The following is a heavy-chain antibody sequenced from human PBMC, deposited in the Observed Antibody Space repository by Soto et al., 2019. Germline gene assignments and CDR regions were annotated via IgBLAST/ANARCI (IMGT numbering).Heavy chain of an antibody. CDR3: ARHQVGYYDFWLRFVEGGTNWFDP. D-gene: IGHD3-3*01. J-gene: IGHJ5*02. V-gene: IGHV4-31*01. CDR2: IYYSGST. CDR1: GGSISSGDYY. Sequence: PSETLSLTCTVSGGSISSGDYYWSWIRQHPGKGLEWVGYIYYSGSTYYNPSLKSPVTISVDTSKNQFSLKLSSVTAADTAVYYCARHQVGYYDFWLRFVEGGTNWFDPWGQGTLVTVSS.